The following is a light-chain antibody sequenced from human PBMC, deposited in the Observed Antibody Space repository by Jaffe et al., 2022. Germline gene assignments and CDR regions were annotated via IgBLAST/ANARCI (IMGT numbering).Light chain of an antibody. V-gene: IGLV2-8*01. CDR3: SSYAGNNIYV. CDR1: SSDVGGFNY. J-gene: IGLJ1*01. CDR2: DVN. Sequence: QSALTQPPSASGSPGQSVTISCTGTSSDVGGFNYVSWYQQFPGKAPKLMISDVNKRPSGVPDRFSGSKSGNTASLTVSGLQAEDEADYYCSSYAGNNIYVFGTGTKVTVL.